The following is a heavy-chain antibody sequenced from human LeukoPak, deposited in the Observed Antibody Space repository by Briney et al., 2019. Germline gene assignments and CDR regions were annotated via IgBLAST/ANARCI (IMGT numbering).Heavy chain of an antibody. V-gene: IGHV4-59*08. CDR2: IHNSGRT. D-gene: IGHD3-22*01. Sequence: PSETLSLTCTLSGGSISTYYWSWIRQPPGKGLEWLAYIHNSGRTNYNPSLKSRLTISLDTSKKQFSLNVRSATAADTAVYYCARHRPYDSGGYQDDFDIWGQGTMVTVSS. CDR1: GGSISTYY. CDR3: ARHRPYDSGGYQDDFDI. J-gene: IGHJ3*02.